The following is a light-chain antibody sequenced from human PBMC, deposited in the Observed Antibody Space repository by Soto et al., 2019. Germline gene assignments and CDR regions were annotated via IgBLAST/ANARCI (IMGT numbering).Light chain of an antibody. Sequence: DIQMTQSPSTLSASVGDRVTITCRASQSISSWLAWYQQKPGTAPKLLIYKASTLESGVPSRFSGSGSGTEFTLTISSLQPDDSATYYCQQYNDNWTLGQGPNLDI. V-gene: IGKV1-5*03. J-gene: IGKJ1*01. CDR1: QSISSW. CDR2: KAS. CDR3: QQYNDNWT.